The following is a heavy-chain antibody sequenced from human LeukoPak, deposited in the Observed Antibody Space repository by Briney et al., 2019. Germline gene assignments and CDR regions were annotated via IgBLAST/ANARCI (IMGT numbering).Heavy chain of an antibody. CDR1: GYTSTSYD. J-gene: IGHJ4*02. V-gene: IGHV1-8*01. CDR3: ARGPRGYSYQDY. CDR2: MNPNSGNT. Sequence: GASVKVSCKASGYTSTSYDITWVRQAPGQGLEWMGWMNPNSGNTGYAQKFQGRVTMTRNTSISTAYMELSSLRSEDTAVYYCARGPRGYSYQDYWGQGTLVTVSS. D-gene: IGHD5-18*01.